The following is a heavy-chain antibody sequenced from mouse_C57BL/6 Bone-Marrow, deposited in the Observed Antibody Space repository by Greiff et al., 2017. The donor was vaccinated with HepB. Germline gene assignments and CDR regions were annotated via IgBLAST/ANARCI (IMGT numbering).Heavy chain of an antibody. V-gene: IGHV1-55*01. D-gene: IGHD1-1*01. CDR3: ARGTTVVARRDLDY. CDR2: IYPGSGST. CDR1: GYTFTSYW. J-gene: IGHJ2*01. Sequence: VQLQQPGAELVKPGASVKMSCKASGYTFTSYWITWVKQRPGQGLEWIGDIYPGSGSTNYNEKFTGKATLTVDTSSSTAYMQLSSMTSDDSAVYYCARGTTVVARRDLDYWGQGTTLTVSS.